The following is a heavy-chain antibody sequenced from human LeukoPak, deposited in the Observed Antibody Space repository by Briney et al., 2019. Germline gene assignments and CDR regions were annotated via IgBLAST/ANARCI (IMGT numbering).Heavy chain of an antibody. Sequence: GGSLRLSWAASGFTFSSYSMNWVRQAPGKGLEWVSSISSSSSYIYYADSVKGRFTISRDNAKNSLYLQMNSLRAEDTAVYYCAREGGWLKNEDYWGQGTLVTVSS. J-gene: IGHJ4*02. CDR2: ISSSSSYI. CDR1: GFTFSSYS. CDR3: AREGGWLKNEDY. V-gene: IGHV3-21*01. D-gene: IGHD5-12*01.